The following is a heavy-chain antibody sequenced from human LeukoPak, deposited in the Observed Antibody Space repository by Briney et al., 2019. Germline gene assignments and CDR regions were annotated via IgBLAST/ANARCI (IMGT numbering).Heavy chain of an antibody. V-gene: IGHV1-46*01. CDR1: GYTFINYY. CDR2: INPSAGST. D-gene: IGHD4-11*01. Sequence: ASAKVSCKASGYTFINYYIHWVRQAPGQGLEWMGIINPSAGSTTYAQNFQGRVTMTRDTSTNTVYMELSSLRSEDTAVYFCARQRDSNWFDPWGQGSLVTVSS. J-gene: IGHJ5*02. CDR3: ARQRDSNWFDP.